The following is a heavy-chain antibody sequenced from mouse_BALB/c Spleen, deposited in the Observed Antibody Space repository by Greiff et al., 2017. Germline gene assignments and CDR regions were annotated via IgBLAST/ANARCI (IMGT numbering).Heavy chain of an antibody. Sequence: VHLVESGPGLVAPSQSLSITCTVSGFSLTSYGVHWVRQPPGKGLEWLGVIWAGGSTNYNSALMSRLSISKDNSKSQVFLKMNSLQTDDTAMYYCAREAAFYAMDYWGQGTSVTVSS. CDR2: IWAGGST. D-gene: IGHD6-1*01. J-gene: IGHJ4*01. CDR1: GFSLTSYG. CDR3: AREAAFYAMDY. V-gene: IGHV2-9*02.